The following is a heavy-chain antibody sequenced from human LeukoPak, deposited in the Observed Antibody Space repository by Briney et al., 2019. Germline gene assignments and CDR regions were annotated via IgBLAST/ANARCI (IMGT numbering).Heavy chain of an antibody. CDR1: SYTFTTYA. CDR2: ITTHNGDT. D-gene: IGHD6-13*01. Sequence: ASVRVSCKASSYTFTTYAISWVRQAPGQGLEWMGWITTHNGDTNYEQNLQGRVTMTTDRSTSTAYMELRSLTSDDTAVYYCARGPGGGSSWYFYNWFDPWGQGTLVTVSS. J-gene: IGHJ5*02. V-gene: IGHV1-18*01. CDR3: ARGPGGGSSWYFYNWFDP.